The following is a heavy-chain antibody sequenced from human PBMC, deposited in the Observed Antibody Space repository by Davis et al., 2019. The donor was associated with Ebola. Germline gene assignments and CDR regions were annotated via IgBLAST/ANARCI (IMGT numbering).Heavy chain of an antibody. D-gene: IGHD3-22*01. Sequence: GGSLRLSCAASGFTVSSDFMGWVRQAPGKGLEWVSVINSGGGTFYADSVKGRFTISRDNSKNTLYLQMNSLRAEDTAVYYCARGESRYDSSGYYYYWGQGTLVTVSS. CDR3: ARGESRYDSSGYYYY. CDR1: GFTVSSDF. V-gene: IGHV3-53*01. J-gene: IGHJ4*02. CDR2: INSGGGT.